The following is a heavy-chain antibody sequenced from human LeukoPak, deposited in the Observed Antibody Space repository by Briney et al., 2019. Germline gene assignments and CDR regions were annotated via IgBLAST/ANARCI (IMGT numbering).Heavy chain of an antibody. CDR2: INSDGSST. D-gene: IGHD3-10*01. V-gene: IGHV3-74*01. J-gene: IGHJ3*02. CDR3: STGSGHAFDI. Sequence: GGSLRLSCAASGFTFSSYWMHWVRQAPGKGLVWVSRINSDGSSTSYADSVKGRFTISRDNAKNTLCLQMNSLRAEDTAVYYCSTGSGHAFDIWGRGTMVTVSS. CDR1: GFTFSSYW.